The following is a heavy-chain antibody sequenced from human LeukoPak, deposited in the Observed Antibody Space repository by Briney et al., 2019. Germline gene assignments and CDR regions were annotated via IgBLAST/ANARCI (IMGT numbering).Heavy chain of an antibody. V-gene: IGHV3-21*01. Sequence: GGSLRLSCAASGFTFRTFSMNWVRQAPGKGLEWVASIGPTGSDRYHADSIKGRFTISRDNAKNTLFLQMNSLRAEDTAMYYCARARFGWNDVLGIDYWGQGTLVTVSS. CDR2: IGPTGSDR. J-gene: IGHJ4*02. CDR3: ARARFGWNDVLGIDY. CDR1: GFTFRTFS. D-gene: IGHD1-1*01.